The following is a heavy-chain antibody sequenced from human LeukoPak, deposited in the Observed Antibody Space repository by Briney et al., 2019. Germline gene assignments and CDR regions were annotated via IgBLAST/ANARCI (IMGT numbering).Heavy chain of an antibody. V-gene: IGHV4-4*07. CDR3: ARGLRGVIPQHFDY. J-gene: IGHJ4*02. D-gene: IGHD3-10*01. CDR2: IYTSGSS. CDR1: GGSISSYY. Sequence: SETLSLTCTVSGGSISSYYWSWIRQPAGKGLEWIGRIYTSGSSNYNPSLKSRVTMSVDTSKNQFSLKLSSVTAADTAVYYCARGLRGVIPQHFDYWGQGTLVTVSS.